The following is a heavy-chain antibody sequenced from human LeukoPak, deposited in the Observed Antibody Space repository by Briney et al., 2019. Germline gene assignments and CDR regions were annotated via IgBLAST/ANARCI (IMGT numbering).Heavy chain of an antibody. CDR2: INHSGST. J-gene: IGHJ4*02. CDR1: GGSFSGYY. D-gene: IGHD5-24*01. V-gene: IGHV4-34*01. Sequence: PSETLSLTCAVYGGSFSGYYWSWIRQPPGKGLEWIGEINHSGSTNYNPSLKSRVTISVDTSKNQFSLKLSSVTAADTAVYYCALDAGMAKFDYWGQGTLVTVSS. CDR3: ALDAGMAKFDY.